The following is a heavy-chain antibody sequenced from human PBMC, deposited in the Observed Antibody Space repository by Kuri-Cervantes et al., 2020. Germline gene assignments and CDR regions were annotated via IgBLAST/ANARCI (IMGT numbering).Heavy chain of an antibody. CDR1: GFTFSRFR. Sequence: GESLKISCVVSGFTFSRFRMNWVRQAPGRGLEWVANINEDGSEKYYVDSVKGRFTISRENAKNSLYLQMNSLRAGDTAVYYCAREHSSYSSYHMDIWGRGTTVTVSS. V-gene: IGHV3-7*01. J-gene: IGHJ6*03. D-gene: IGHD6-13*01. CDR3: AREHSSYSSYHMDI. CDR2: INEDGSEK.